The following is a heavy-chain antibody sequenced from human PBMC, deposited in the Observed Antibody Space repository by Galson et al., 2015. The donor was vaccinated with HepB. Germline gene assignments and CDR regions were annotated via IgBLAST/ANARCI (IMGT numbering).Heavy chain of an antibody. D-gene: IGHD3-16*01. CDR2: VNLDGSEM. V-gene: IGHV3-7*03. J-gene: IGHJ4*02. Sequence: SLRLSCAAPGFTFSGYWMSWVRQVPGKGLEWVADVNLDGSEMYYADSVKGRFTISRDNAERSMSLHMYSLRAEDTAVYYCAREVMIRTLAHKTPDYWGQGTLVTVAS. CDR3: AREVMIRTLAHKTPDY. CDR1: GFTFSGYW.